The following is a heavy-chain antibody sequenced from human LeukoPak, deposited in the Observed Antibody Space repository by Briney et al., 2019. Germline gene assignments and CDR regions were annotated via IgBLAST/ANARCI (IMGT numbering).Heavy chain of an antibody. D-gene: IGHD3-3*01. CDR2: MNPNSGNT. V-gene: IGHV1-8*01. CDR1: GYTFTSYD. CDR3: ARGGRFERFLEGLLNPPEF. Sequence: ASVKVSCKASGYTFTSYDINWVRQATGQGLEWMGWMNPNSGNTGYAQKFQGRVTMTRNTPISTAYMELSSLRSEDPAVYYCARGGRFERFLEGLLNPPEFWGPGTP. J-gene: IGHJ6*01.